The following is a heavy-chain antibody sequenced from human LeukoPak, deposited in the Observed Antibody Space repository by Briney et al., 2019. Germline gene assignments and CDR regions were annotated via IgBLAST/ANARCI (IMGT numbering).Heavy chain of an antibody. CDR1: GFTFSSYW. J-gene: IGHJ4*02. CDR3: AREPRGSGSFHFDY. D-gene: IGHD3-10*01. Sequence: GGSLRLSCAASGFTFSSYWMSWVRQAPGKGLEWVANIKQDGSEKYYVDSVKGRFTISRDNAKNSLYLQMNSLRAEDTAVYYCAREPRGSGSFHFDYWGQGTLVTVSS. CDR2: IKQDGSEK. V-gene: IGHV3-7*01.